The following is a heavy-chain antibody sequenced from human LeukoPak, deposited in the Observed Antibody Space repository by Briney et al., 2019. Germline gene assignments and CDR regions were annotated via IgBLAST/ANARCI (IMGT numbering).Heavy chain of an antibody. Sequence: SETLSLTCTVSGGSITSYYWYWIRQPPGKGLEWIGYIFHSGSTNYNPSLKSRITISVDTPKNQFSLRLSSVTAADTAVYYCGTGGGLNRAYSSFDNWGQGPRVTVSS. J-gene: IGHJ4*02. CDR3: GTGGGLNRAYSSFDN. V-gene: IGHV4-59*01. CDR2: IFHSGST. CDR1: GGSITSYY. D-gene: IGHD2-15*01.